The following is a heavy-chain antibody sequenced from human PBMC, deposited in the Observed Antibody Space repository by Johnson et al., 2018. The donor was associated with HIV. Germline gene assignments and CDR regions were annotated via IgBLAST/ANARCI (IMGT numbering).Heavy chain of an antibody. Sequence: VQLVESGGGVVQPGGSLRLSCAASGFTFSDYYMSWIRQAPGKGLEWVSYISSSGSTIYYADSVKGRFTISRDNAKNSLYLQMNSLRAEDTAVYYCARDIYDSSDDAFDIWGQGTMVTVSS. CDR3: ARDIYDSSDDAFDI. CDR2: ISSSGSTI. CDR1: GFTFSDYY. V-gene: IGHV3-11*04. D-gene: IGHD3-22*01. J-gene: IGHJ3*02.